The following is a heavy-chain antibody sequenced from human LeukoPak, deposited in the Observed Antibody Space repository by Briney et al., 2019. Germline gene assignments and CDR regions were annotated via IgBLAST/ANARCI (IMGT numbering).Heavy chain of an antibody. CDR2: ISYDGSNK. D-gene: IGHD2-15*01. V-gene: IGHV3-30-3*01. CDR3: ARDGRYCSGGSCYHNWFDP. J-gene: IGHJ5*02. Sequence: GGSLRLSCAASGFTFSSYAMHWVRQAPGKGLEWVAVISYDGSNKYYADSVRGRFTISRDNSKNTLYLQMNSLRAEDTAVYYCARDGRYCSGGSCYHNWFDPWGQGTLVTVSS. CDR1: GFTFSSYA.